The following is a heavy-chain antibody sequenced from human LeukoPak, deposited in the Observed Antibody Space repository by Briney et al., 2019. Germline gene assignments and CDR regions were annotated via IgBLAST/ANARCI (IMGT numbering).Heavy chain of an antibody. CDR2: IYHSGST. D-gene: IGHD4-23*01. CDR1: GYSISSGYH. J-gene: IGHJ4*02. Sequence: SETLSLTCTVSGYSISSGYHWGWIRQPPGKGLEWIGSIYHSGSTYYNPSLKSRVTISVDTSKNQFSLKLSSVTAADTAVYYCARWGYGGNSGAKDYWGQGTLVTVSS. CDR3: ARWGYGGNSGAKDY. V-gene: IGHV4-38-2*02.